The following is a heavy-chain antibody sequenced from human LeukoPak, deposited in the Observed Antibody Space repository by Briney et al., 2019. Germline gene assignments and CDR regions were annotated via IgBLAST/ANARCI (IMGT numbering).Heavy chain of an antibody. J-gene: IGHJ4*02. CDR2: IYPGDSDT. V-gene: IGHV5-51*01. D-gene: IGHD3-22*01. CDR3: ARQAEGYYDSSGPADY. Sequence: GESLKISCKGSGYSSTSYWIGRVRQMSGKGLEWMGIIYPGDSDTRYSPSFQGQVTISADKSISTAYLQWSSLKASDTAMYYCARQAEGYYDSSGPADYWGQGTLVTVSS. CDR1: GYSSTSYW.